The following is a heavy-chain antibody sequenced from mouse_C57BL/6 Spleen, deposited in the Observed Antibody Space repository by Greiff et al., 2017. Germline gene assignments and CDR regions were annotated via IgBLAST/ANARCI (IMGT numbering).Heavy chain of an antibody. V-gene: IGHV6-3*01. CDR1: GFTFSNYW. CDR3: TDNYYDYGFDY. CDR2: IRLKSDNYAT. J-gene: IGHJ2*01. Sequence: EVQGVESGGGLVQPGGSMKLSCVASGFTFSNYWMNWVRQSPEKGLEWVAQIRLKSDNYATHYAESVKGRFTISRDDSKSSVYLQMNNLRAEDTGIYYCTDNYYDYGFDYWGQGTTLTVSS. D-gene: IGHD2-4*01.